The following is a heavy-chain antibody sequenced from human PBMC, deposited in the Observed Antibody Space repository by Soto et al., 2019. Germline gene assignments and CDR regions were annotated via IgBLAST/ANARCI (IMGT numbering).Heavy chain of an antibody. CDR3: ARHRGVGCRGGRCYSDCFDS. Sequence: GESLKISCKGFGYSFTAHWIAWVRQMPGKGLEWMGIIYPNDSDVTYSPSFQGQVSISADKSISAAYLQWSSLKAPDTAIYYCARHRGVGCRGGRCYSDCFDSWGQGTLVTVSS. J-gene: IGHJ4*02. V-gene: IGHV5-51*01. CDR1: GYSFTAHW. CDR2: IYPNDSDV. D-gene: IGHD2-15*01.